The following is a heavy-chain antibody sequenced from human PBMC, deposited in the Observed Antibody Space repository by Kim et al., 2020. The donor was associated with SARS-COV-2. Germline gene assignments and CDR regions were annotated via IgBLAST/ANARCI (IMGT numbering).Heavy chain of an antibody. V-gene: IGHV1-2*06. J-gene: IGHJ4*02. CDR1: GYTFTGYY. Sequence: ASVKVSCKASGYTFTGYYMHWVRQAPGQGLEWMGRINPNSCGTNYAQKFQGRVTMTRDTSISTAYMELSRLRSDDTAVYYCARGVDSGYDCPFDYWGQGTLVTVSS. CDR2: INPNSCGT. D-gene: IGHD5-12*01. CDR3: ARGVDSGYDCPFDY.